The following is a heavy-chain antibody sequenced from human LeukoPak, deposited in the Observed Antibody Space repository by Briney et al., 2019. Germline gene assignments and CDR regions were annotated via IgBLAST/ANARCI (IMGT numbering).Heavy chain of an antibody. Sequence: SETLSLTCTVSGGSISSGDYYWSWIRQPPGKGLEGIGYIYYSGSTYYNPSLKSRVIISVDTSKNQSSLKLSSVTAADTAVYYCARSGSYPVGFDPWGQGTLVTVSS. D-gene: IGHD1-26*01. V-gene: IGHV4-30-4*01. CDR3: ARSGSYPVGFDP. CDR2: IYYSGST. J-gene: IGHJ5*02. CDR1: GGSISSGDYY.